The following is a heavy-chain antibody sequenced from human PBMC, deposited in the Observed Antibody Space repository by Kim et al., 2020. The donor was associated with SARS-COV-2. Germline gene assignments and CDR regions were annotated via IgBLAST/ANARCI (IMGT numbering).Heavy chain of an antibody. J-gene: IGHJ3*02. D-gene: IGHD2-21*01. CDR2: T. Sequence: TNYAQKLQGRVTMTTDTSTSTAYLELRSLGSDDTAVYYCASTYIADAFDIWGQGTMVTVSS. CDR3: ASTYIADAFDI. V-gene: IGHV1-18*01.